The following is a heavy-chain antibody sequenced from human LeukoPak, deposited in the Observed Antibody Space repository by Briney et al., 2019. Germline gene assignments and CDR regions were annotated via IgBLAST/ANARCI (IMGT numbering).Heavy chain of an antibody. CDR1: GGSISSYY. V-gene: IGHV4-59*01. Sequence: PSETLSLPCSVSGGSISSYYWSWIRQPPGKGLEWIVYIYYSGSTNYNPSLKSRVTISVDTSKNQFSLKLSSVTAADTAVYYCARSHPQYNNWFDPWGQGTLVTVSS. J-gene: IGHJ5*02. D-gene: IGHD1-1*01. CDR3: ARSHPQYNNWFDP. CDR2: IYYSGST.